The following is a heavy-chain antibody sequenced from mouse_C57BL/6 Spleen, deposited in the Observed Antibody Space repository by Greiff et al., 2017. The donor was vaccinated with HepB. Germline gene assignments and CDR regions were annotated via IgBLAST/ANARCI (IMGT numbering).Heavy chain of an antibody. CDR1: GYAFSSSW. V-gene: IGHV1-82*01. D-gene: IGHD2-5*01. CDR2: IYPGDGDT. Sequence: VQLQQSGPELVKPGASVKISCKASGYAFSSSWMNWVKQRRGKGLEWIGRIYPGDGDTNYNGKFKGKATLTVDKPSSTAYMQLSSLTSEDSAVYFCARSYDSNYYVDYWGQGATLTVSS. J-gene: IGHJ2*01. CDR3: ARSYDSNYYVDY.